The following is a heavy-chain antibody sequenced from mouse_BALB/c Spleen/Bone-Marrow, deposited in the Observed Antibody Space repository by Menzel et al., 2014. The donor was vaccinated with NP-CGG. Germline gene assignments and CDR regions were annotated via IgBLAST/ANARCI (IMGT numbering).Heavy chain of an antibody. J-gene: IGHJ4*01. D-gene: IGHD2-3*01. V-gene: IGHV1-67*01. CDR3: ARRGWLLPYYYAMDY. CDR1: GYTFTDYA. CDR2: ISTYNGNT. Sequence: QVQLQQSGPEVVRPGVSVKISCKGSGYTFTDYAMHWVKQSHAKSLEWIGVISTYNGNTNYNQKFKGKATMTVDKSSSTAYMELARLTSEEPAIYYCARRGWLLPYYYAMDYWGRGTSVTVSS.